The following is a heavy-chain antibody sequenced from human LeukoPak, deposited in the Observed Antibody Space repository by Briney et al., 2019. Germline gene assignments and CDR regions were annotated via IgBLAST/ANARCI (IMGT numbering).Heavy chain of an antibody. CDR2: IYYSGST. Sequence: SETLSLTSTVSGGSISSSSYYWGWIRQPPGKGLEWIGSIYYSGSTYYNPSLKSRVTISVDTSKNQFSLKLSSVTAADTAVYYCVRAIAAYSNRFDPWGQGTLVTVSS. J-gene: IGHJ5*02. V-gene: IGHV4-39*07. D-gene: IGHD4-11*01. CDR3: VRAIAAYSNRFDP. CDR1: GGSISSSSYY.